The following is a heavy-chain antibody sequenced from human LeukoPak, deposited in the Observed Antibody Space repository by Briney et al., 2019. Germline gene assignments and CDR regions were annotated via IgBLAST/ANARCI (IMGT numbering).Heavy chain of an antibody. CDR1: GYSISTGYY. D-gene: IGHD3-3*01. J-gene: IGHJ4*02. CDR2: IYTSGST. CDR3: ARYYDFVPDY. V-gene: IGHV4-38-2*01. Sequence: PSETLSLTCAVSGYSISTGYYWGWIRQPAGKGLEWIGRIYTSGSTNYNPSLKSRVTISVDTSKNQFSLKLSSVTAADTAVYYCARYYDFVPDYWGQGTLVTVSS.